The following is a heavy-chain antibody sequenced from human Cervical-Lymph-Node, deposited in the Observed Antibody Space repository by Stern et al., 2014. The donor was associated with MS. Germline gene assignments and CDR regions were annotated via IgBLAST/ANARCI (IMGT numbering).Heavy chain of an antibody. D-gene: IGHD3-10*01. Sequence: EVQLEESGGGLVQPGGSLRLSCAASGFTFSSYSMNWVRQAPGKGLEWVSYISSSSSTIYYADSVKGRFTISRDNAKNSLYLQMNSLRAEDTAVYYCARRGAGDYWGQGTLVTVSS. V-gene: IGHV3-48*01. CDR1: GFTFSSYS. CDR2: ISSSSSTI. J-gene: IGHJ4*02. CDR3: ARRGAGDY.